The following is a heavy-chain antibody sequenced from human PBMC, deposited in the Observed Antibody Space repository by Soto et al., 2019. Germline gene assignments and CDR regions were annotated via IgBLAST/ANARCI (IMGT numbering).Heavy chain of an antibody. Sequence: PGGSLRLSCAASGFTFSSYAMSWVRQAPGKGLEWVSAISGSGGSTYYADSVKGRFTISRDNSKNTLYLQMNSLRAEDTAVYYCAKTQSYYYDSSGYLTFDYWGQGTLVTVSS. CDR3: AKTQSYYYDSSGYLTFDY. D-gene: IGHD3-22*01. V-gene: IGHV3-23*01. CDR1: GFTFSSYA. J-gene: IGHJ4*02. CDR2: ISGSGGST.